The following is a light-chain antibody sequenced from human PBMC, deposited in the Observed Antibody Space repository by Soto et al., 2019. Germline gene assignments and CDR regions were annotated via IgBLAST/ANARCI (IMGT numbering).Light chain of an antibody. J-gene: IGLJ1*01. CDR1: SSDVGGYKY. Sequence: ALTQPASVSGSPGQSITISCAGSSSDVGGYKYVSWYQQHPGKAPKLMIYDVSNRPSGVSDRFSGSKSGNTASLTISGLQAEDEADYYCSSYTTSSTYVFGTGTKVTVL. V-gene: IGLV2-14*01. CDR3: SSYTTSSTYV. CDR2: DVS.